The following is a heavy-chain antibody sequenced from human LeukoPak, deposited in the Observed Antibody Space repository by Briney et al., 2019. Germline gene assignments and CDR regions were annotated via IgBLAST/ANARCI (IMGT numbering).Heavy chain of an antibody. CDR3: ATLPREWLAYYFDY. V-gene: IGHV1-24*01. CDR2: FDPEDGET. Sequence: GASVKVSCKVSGYTLTELSMHWVRQAPGKGLEWMGGFDPEDGETIYAQKFQGRVTMTEDTSTDTAYMELSSLRSEGTAVYYCATLPREWLAYYFDYWGQGTLVTVSS. D-gene: IGHD6-19*01. J-gene: IGHJ4*02. CDR1: GYTLTELS.